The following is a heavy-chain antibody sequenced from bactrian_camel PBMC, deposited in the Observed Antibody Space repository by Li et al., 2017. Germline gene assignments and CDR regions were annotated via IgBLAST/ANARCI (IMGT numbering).Heavy chain of an antibody. CDR3: AAEGGVIVAAGYDY. CDR1: GSTDSTNC. J-gene: IGHJ4*01. Sequence: HVQLVESGGGSVQAGGSLRLSCVAYGSTDSTNCMSWFRQAPGKEREGVAAIAPRTGTIKYTDSVKGRFTISLDDARDTVDLQMNNLKVEDTAMYYCAAEGGVIVAAGYDYWGQGTQVTVS. V-gene: IGHV3S1*01. D-gene: IGHD7*01. CDR2: IAPRTGTI.